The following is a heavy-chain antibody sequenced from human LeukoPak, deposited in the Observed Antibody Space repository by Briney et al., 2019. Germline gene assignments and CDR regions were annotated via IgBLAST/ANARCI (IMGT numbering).Heavy chain of an antibody. Sequence: SETLSLTCTVSGGSISSYYWSWIRQPPGKGLEWIGEINHSGSTNYNPSLKSRVTISVDTSKNQFSLKLSSVTAADTAVYYCARVPDILTGLLMDDWFDPWGQGTLVTVSS. J-gene: IGHJ5*02. CDR2: INHSGST. D-gene: IGHD3-9*01. CDR3: ARVPDILTGLLMDDWFDP. CDR1: GGSISSYY. V-gene: IGHV4-34*01.